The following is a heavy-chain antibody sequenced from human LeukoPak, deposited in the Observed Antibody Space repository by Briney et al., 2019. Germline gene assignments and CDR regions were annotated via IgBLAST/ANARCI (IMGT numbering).Heavy chain of an antibody. J-gene: IGHJ4*02. V-gene: IGHV1-3*01. CDR1: GYTFTSYT. CDR2: INAGHGNT. Sequence: GASVKVSCKASGYTFTSYTMHWVRQAPGQRPEWMGWINAGHGNTKYSQKFQPRVTITRDTSASTAYMELRSLRSEDTAVYYCAKGAGFAEPLPDYWGQGTLVTVSS. D-gene: IGHD1-14*01. CDR3: AKGAGFAEPLPDY.